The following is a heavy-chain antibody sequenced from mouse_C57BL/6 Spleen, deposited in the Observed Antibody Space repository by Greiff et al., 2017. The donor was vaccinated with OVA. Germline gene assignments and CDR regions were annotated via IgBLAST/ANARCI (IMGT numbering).Heavy chain of an antibody. D-gene: IGHD2-2*01. CDR3: ARGGYDGFAY. V-gene: IGHV1-80*01. CDR2: IYPGDGVT. J-gene: IGHJ3*01. Sequence: VKLQQSGAELVKPGASVKISCKASGYAFSSYWMHWVKQRPGKGLEWIGKIYPGDGVTNYNGKFKGKATLTEDKSSSTASMQLTSLPSEDSAVYVCARGGYDGFAYWGQGTLVTVSA. CDR1: GYAFSSYW.